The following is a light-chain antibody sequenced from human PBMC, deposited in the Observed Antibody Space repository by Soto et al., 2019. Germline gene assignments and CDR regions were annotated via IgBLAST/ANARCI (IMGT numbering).Light chain of an antibody. CDR1: QSVSSN. V-gene: IGKV3-15*01. CDR2: GAS. Sequence: RASQSVSSNLAWYQQKPGQAPRLLIYGASTRATGIPARFIGSGTRKDFSLTGSGLPAEPFATYLWDPAYRQIEFGGGTKVDIK. J-gene: IGKJ4*02. CDR3: DPAYRQIE.